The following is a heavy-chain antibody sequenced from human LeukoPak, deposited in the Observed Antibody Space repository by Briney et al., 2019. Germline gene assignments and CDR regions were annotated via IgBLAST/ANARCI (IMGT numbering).Heavy chain of an antibody. V-gene: IGHV3-21*06. D-gene: IGHD4-17*01. J-gene: IGHJ1*01. Sequence: GGSLRLSCAASGFTFSTYSMNWVRQAPGKGLEWVSSISSSSNYIYYADSVKGRFSISRDDAKNLLFLQMNGLGVEDTAVYYCARDMTTATTCYLEHWGQGTLVTVSS. CDR3: ARDMTTATTCYLEH. CDR2: ISSSSNYI. CDR1: GFTFSTYS.